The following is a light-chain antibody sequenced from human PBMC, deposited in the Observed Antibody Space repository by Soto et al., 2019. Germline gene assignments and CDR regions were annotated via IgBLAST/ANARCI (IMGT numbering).Light chain of an antibody. CDR3: QQYDNWPPVT. Sequence: EIVVTQSPATLSVSPGERATLSCRASQSVSSNLAWYQRKPGQAPRLLIYGASTRATGIPARFSGSGSGTEFTLTIGSLQSEDFAIYYCQQYDNWPPVTFGGGTKVEIK. CDR1: QSVSSN. J-gene: IGKJ4*01. CDR2: GAS. V-gene: IGKV3-15*01.